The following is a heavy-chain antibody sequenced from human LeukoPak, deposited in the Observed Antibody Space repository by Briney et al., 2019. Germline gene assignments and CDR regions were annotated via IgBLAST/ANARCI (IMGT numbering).Heavy chain of an antibody. D-gene: IGHD6-19*01. CDR3: ARDSWSSGSDY. V-gene: IGHV3-30-3*01. Sequence: GGSLRLSCAASGFTFSNYAMHWVRQAPGKGLEWVTVIGYDGGNIHYADSVKGRFTISRDNAKNSLYLQINSLRAGDTALYYCARDSWSSGSDYWGQGTLVTVSS. CDR1: GFTFSNYA. J-gene: IGHJ4*02. CDR2: IGYDGGNI.